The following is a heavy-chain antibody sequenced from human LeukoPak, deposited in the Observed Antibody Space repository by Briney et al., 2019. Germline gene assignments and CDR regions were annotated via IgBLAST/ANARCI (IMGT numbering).Heavy chain of an antibody. CDR1: GYTFTGYY. J-gene: IGHJ3*02. D-gene: IGHD2-15*01. V-gene: IGHV1-2*02. Sequence: ASVKVSCKASGYTFTGYYMHWVRQAPGQGLEWMGWINPNSGGTNYAQKFQGRVTMTRDTSISTAYMELSRLRSDDTAVYYCARVWLRYCSGGSCRPDAFDIWGQGTMVTVSS. CDR3: ARVWLRYCSGGSCRPDAFDI. CDR2: INPNSGGT.